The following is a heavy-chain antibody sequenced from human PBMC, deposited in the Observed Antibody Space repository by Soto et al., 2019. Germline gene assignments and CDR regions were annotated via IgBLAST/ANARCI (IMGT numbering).Heavy chain of an antibody. Sequence: GGSLRLSCAASGFTFSNAWMSWVRQAPGKGLEWVGRIKSKTDGGTTDYAAPVKGRFTISRDDSKNTLYLQMNSLKTEDTAVYYCTTGITIFGVAGVDYWDQGTLVTVSS. V-gene: IGHV3-15*01. CDR2: IKSKTDGGTT. CDR3: TTGITIFGVAGVDY. J-gene: IGHJ4*02. CDR1: GFTFSNAW. D-gene: IGHD3-3*01.